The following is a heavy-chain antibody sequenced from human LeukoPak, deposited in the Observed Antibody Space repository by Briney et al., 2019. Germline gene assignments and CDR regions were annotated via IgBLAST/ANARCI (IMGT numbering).Heavy chain of an antibody. CDR2: IYHSGST. D-gene: IGHD3-16*02. CDR3: ARDGLRLGELSVY. V-gene: IGHV4-38-2*02. J-gene: IGHJ4*02. Sequence: GSLRLSCAASGLTVSSNYMTWVRQAPGKGLEWIGSIYHSGSTYYNPSLKSRVTISVDTSKNQFSLKLSSVTAADTAVYYCARDGLRLGELSVYWGQGTLVTVSS. CDR1: GLTVSSNY.